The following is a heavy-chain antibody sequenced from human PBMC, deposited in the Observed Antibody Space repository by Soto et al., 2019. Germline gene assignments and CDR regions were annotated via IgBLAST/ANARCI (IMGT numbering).Heavy chain of an antibody. CDR1: GFSFNDSGVA. J-gene: IGHJ4*02. D-gene: IGHD2-15*01. CDR2: IYWRGTQ. V-gene: IGHV2-5*05. Sequence: QITLQESGPSVVKPPQTLTLTCSFSGFSFNDSGVAVGWVRQTPSTALEGIGLIYWRGTQRYGPSLDTMLTIINDSSTNQVALTMSNMAPVGNGTYFCIHRGEGRRHFDFWGQGALVTVSS. CDR3: IHRGEGRRHFDF.